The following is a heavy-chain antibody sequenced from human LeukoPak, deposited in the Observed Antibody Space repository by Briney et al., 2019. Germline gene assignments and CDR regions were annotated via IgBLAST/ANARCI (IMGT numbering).Heavy chain of an antibody. CDR3: AKGGQINARSLVWGIKRRNYFYMDV. Sequence: ASVKVSCKASGYTFTSYYMHWVRQAPGQGLEWMGIINPSGGSTSYAQKFQGRVTMTRDMSTSTVYMELSSLTSEDTAIYYCAKGGQINARSLVWGIKRRNYFYMDVWGKGTTVTVSS. CDR2: INPSGGST. V-gene: IGHV1-46*01. D-gene: IGHD3-10*01. J-gene: IGHJ6*03. CDR1: GYTFTSYY.